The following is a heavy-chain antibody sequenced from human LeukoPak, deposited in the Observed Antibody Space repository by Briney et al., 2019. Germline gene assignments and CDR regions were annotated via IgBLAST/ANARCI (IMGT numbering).Heavy chain of an antibody. CDR3: ARGMATIPYYFDY. Sequence: GGSLRLSCAASGFMFSTYWMSWVRQAPGKGLEWVANIKQDGSEKYYVDSVKGRFTISRDNAKNSLYLQMNSLRAEDTAVYYCARGMATIPYYFDYWGQGTLVTVSS. J-gene: IGHJ4*02. CDR2: IKQDGSEK. D-gene: IGHD5-24*01. V-gene: IGHV3-7*01. CDR1: GFMFSTYW.